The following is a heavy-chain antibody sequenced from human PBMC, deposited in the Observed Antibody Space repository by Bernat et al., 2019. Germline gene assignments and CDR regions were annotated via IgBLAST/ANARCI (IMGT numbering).Heavy chain of an antibody. CDR1: GFTFSSYG. V-gene: IGHV3-30*18. D-gene: IGHD3-22*01. Sequence: QVQLVESGGGVVQPGRSLRLSCAASGFTFSSYGMHWVRQAPGKGLEWVAVISYDGSNKYYADSVKGRFTISRDNSKNTLYLQMNSLRAEDTAVYYFAKGGEWLLLFDYWGQGTLVTVSS. CDR2: ISYDGSNK. CDR3: AKGGEWLLLFDY. J-gene: IGHJ4*02.